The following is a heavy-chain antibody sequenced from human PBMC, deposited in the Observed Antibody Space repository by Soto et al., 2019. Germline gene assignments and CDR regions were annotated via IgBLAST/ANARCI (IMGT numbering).Heavy chain of an antibody. J-gene: IGHJ4*02. Sequence: PGESLKISCEASEFTVSTNCLSWVRQAPGKGLEWVSLIYRDGNTYYADSVRGRFTVSRDNSKNTLYLQMNSLRAEDTAVYYCARALHSSSFDYWGQGTLVTVSS. D-gene: IGHD6-13*01. V-gene: IGHV3-66*01. CDR2: IYRDGNT. CDR1: EFTVSTNC. CDR3: ARALHSSSFDY.